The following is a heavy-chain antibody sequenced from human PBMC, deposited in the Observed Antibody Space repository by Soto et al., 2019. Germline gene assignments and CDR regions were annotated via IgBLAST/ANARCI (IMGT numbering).Heavy chain of an antibody. V-gene: IGHV3-74*02. J-gene: IGHJ4*02. CDR1: GFTFSSYW. CDR2: SNSDGSST. CDR3: ARLKPTIFGVVPYSFDY. Sequence: EVQLVESGGGLVKPGGSLRLSCAASGFTFSSYWIHWVRQAPGMGLVWVSRSNSDGSSTSYADSVKGRFTISRDNAKNTLYLQMNSLRAEDTAVYYCARLKPTIFGVVPYSFDYWGQGTLVTVSS. D-gene: IGHD3-3*01.